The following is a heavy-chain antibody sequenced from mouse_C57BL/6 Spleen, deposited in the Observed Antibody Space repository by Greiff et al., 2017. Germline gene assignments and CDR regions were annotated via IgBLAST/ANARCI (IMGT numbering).Heavy chain of an antibody. CDR3: TRWGGDSSGYNAMDY. CDR2: IDPETGGT. J-gene: IGHJ4*01. V-gene: IGHV1-15*01. CDR1: GYTFTDYE. Sequence: VQLQQSGAELVRPGASVTLSCKASGYTFTDYEMHWVQQTPVHGLEWIGAIDPETGGTAYNQKFKGKAILTADKSSSTAYMELRSLTSEDSAVYYCTRWGGDSSGYNAMDYWGQGTSVTVSS. D-gene: IGHD3-2*02.